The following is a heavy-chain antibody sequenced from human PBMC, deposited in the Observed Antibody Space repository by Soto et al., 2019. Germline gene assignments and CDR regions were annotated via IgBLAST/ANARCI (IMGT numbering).Heavy chain of an antibody. Sequence: LRLSCAASGFTFSDYSMNWMRQAPGKGLEWVASISSDNNYIYYRDSVEGRSTISRDNAKNSLYLQMTSLGAEDTAVYYCARGRTCTGASSYGGGDYGGQEPLVTVS. CDR1: GFTFSDYS. D-gene: IGHD2-15*01. V-gene: IGHV3-21*06. CDR2: ISSDNNYI. J-gene: IGHJ4*02. CDR3: ARGRTCTGASSYGGGDY.